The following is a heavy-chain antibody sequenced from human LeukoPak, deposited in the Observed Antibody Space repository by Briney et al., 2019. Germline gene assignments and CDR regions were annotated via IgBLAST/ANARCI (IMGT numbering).Heavy chain of an antibody. D-gene: IGHD3-22*01. J-gene: IGHJ4*02. V-gene: IGHV3-7*03. CDR2: IKQDGSEK. Sequence: TGGSLGLSCAASGFTFSSYWMSWVRQAPGKGLEWVANIKQDGSEKNYVDSVKGRFTISRDNAKNSLYLQMNSLKTEDTAVYYCTADLRRTYRDSSDYLLSDSWGQGTLVTVSS. CDR1: GFTFSSYW. CDR3: TADLRRTYRDSSDYLLSDS.